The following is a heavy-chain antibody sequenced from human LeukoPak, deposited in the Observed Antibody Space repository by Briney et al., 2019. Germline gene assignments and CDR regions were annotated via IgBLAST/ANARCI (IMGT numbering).Heavy chain of an antibody. J-gene: IGHJ4*02. D-gene: IGHD1-26*01. CDR2: IKQDGSEK. CDR3: ARVSGSYYPYYFDY. CDR1: GFTFSSYW. V-gene: IGHV3-7*01. Sequence: PGGSLRLSCAASGFTFSSYWMSWVRQAPGKGLEWVANIKQDGSEKYYVDSVKGRFTISRDNAKNSLYLQMNSLRAEDTAVYYCARVSGSYYPYYFDYWGQGTLVTVSS.